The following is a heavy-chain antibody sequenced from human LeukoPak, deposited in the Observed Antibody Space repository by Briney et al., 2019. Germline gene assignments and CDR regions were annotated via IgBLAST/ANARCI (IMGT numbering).Heavy chain of an antibody. CDR1: GFTFSSYG. CDR3: AKGYCGSTSCRLFDY. V-gene: IGHV3-30*18. J-gene: IGHJ4*02. D-gene: IGHD2-2*01. Sequence: PGRSLRLSCAASGFTFSSYGMHWVRQAPGKGLEWVAVISYDGSNKYYADSVKGRFTISRDNSKNTLYLQMNSLRAEDTAVYYCAKGYCGSTSCRLFDYWGQGTLVTVSS. CDR2: ISYDGSNK.